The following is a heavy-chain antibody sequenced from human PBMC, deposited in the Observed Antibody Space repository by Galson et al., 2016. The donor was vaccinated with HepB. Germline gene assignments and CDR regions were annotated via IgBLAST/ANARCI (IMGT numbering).Heavy chain of an antibody. J-gene: IGHJ4*02. CDR3: ARSRGSYGSGSYWAVLDY. D-gene: IGHD3-10*01. V-gene: IGHV3-30*04. CDR1: GFSFGNYA. Sequence: SLRLSCAASGFSFGNYALHWVRQAPGKGLEWVAVVSYDGRRKYYAGSVRGRFTISRDNSKNTLYLQMNNLRAEDTAVYYCARSRGSYGSGSYWAVLDYWGQGTLVTVSS. CDR2: VSYDGRRK.